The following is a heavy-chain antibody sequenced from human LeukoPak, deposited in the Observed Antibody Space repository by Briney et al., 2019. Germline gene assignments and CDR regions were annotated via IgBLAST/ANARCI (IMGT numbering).Heavy chain of an antibody. J-gene: IGHJ4*02. D-gene: IGHD2-15*01. V-gene: IGHV3-23*01. Sequence: GGSLRRSCVASGFTFSNFVMTWVRQAPGKGLEWVSSIRTSVGITFYADSVKGRFSISRDNSKNTVYLQLNSLTSEDTAVYHCATDRLVHCSGVSCYVRFAHWGQGTLVTVSS. CDR1: GFTFSNFV. CDR2: IRTSVGIT. CDR3: ATDRLVHCSGVSCYVRFAH.